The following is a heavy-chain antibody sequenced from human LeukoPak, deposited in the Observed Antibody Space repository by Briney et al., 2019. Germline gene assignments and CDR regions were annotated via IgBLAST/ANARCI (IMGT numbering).Heavy chain of an antibody. CDR3: ARTYEYDSSDFDY. J-gene: IGHJ4*02. CDR1: GYTFINNW. V-gene: IGHV1-46*01. Sequence: GASVRVSCKASGYTFINNWMHWVRQAPGQGLEWIGLINPTGTGTLYAQKFQGRVTMTRDTSTSTVYMELSSLRSEDTAVYYCARTYEYDSSDFDYWGQGTLVTVSS. D-gene: IGHD3-22*01. CDR2: INPTGTGT.